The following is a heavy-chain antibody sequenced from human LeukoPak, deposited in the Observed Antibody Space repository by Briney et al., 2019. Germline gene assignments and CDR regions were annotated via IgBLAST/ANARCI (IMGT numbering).Heavy chain of an antibody. J-gene: IGHJ6*03. CDR2: IYPGDSDT. D-gene: IGHD2-2*01. CDR1: GYSFTSYW. V-gene: IGHV5-51*01. Sequence: GESLKISCKGFGYSFTSYWIGWVRQMPGKGLEWMGIIYPGDSDTRYSPSFQGQVTISADKSISTAYLQWSSLKASDTAMYYCARLGCSSTSCYANPYYYYMDVWGKGTTVTVSS. CDR3: ARLGCSSTSCYANPYYYYMDV.